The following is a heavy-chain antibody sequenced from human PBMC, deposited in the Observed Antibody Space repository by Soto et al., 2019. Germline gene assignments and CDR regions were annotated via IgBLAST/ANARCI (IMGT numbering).Heavy chain of an antibody. CDR2: IYTGDSDT. D-gene: IGHD4-17*01. CDR3: TRDLDYGGNSDSIDI. V-gene: IGHV5-51*01. Sequence: GESLKISCKRSGYSFNRYWIGWVRQVPGKGLEWMGIIYTGDSDTRYSPSFQGQVIISADKSISTAYLQWSSLKASDTAMYYCTRDLDYGGNSDSIDIWGQGTMVTVSS. CDR1: GYSFNRYW. J-gene: IGHJ3*02.